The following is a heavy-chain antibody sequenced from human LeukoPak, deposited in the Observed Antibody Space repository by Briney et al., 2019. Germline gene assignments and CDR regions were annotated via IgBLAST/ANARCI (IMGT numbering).Heavy chain of an antibody. V-gene: IGHV4-39*01. CDR3: ARWGYSYGFDY. Sequence: PSETLSLTCTVSGGSISSSSYYWGWIRQPPGKGLEWIGSIYYNGSTYYNPSLKSRVTISVDTSKNQFSLKLSSVTAADTAVYYCARWGYSYGFDYWGQGTLVTVSS. D-gene: IGHD5-18*01. CDR1: GGSISSSSYY. J-gene: IGHJ4*02. CDR2: IYYNGST.